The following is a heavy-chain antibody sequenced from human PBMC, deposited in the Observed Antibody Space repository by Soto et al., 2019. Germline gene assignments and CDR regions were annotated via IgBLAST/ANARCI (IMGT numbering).Heavy chain of an antibody. CDR1: GLTFDSRG. D-gene: IGHD3-22*01. J-gene: IGHJ4*02. Sequence: EVQPLESGGGLEQSGGSLRLSCAASGLTFDSRGMSWVRQAPGKGLEWVSAIDGGVGSTYYADSVKGRFTISRDNSKNTLYLQMNSLRAEDTAIYYCTTSNGYFVDWGQGTLVTVSS. V-gene: IGHV3-23*01. CDR3: TTSNGYFVD. CDR2: IDGGVGST.